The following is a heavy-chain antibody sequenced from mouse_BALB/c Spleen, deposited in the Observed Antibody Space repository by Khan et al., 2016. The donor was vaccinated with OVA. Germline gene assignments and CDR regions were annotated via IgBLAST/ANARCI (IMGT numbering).Heavy chain of an antibody. CDR1: GYSFTSYY. J-gene: IGHJ3*01. V-gene: IGHV1S135*01. D-gene: IGHD2-2*01. CDR2: VDPSSGGT. Sequence: VQLEQSGPELMKPGASVKMSCKASGYSFTSYYIHWVMQRHGKGLEWIGYVDPSSGGTNCNQKFKGKATLTADKSSSTASMHLSNLTSEDSAVYYCACHGYGARFTYWGQGTMVTVSA. CDR3: ACHGYGARFTY.